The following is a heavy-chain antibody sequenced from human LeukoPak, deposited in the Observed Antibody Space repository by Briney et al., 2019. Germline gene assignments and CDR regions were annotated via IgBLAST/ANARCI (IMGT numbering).Heavy chain of an antibody. CDR1: GYSISSGYY. J-gene: IGHJ4*02. V-gene: IGHV4-61*01. CDR2: IYYSGGT. Sequence: SETLSLTCTVSGYSISSGYYWSWIRQPPGKGLEWIGYIYYSGGTNYNPSLKSRVTISVDTSKNQLSLKLSSVTAADTAVYYCARGRKYTSGYRVTELVSGYSDYWGQGTLVTVSS. D-gene: IGHD5-18*01. CDR3: ARGRKYTSGYRVTELVSGYSDY.